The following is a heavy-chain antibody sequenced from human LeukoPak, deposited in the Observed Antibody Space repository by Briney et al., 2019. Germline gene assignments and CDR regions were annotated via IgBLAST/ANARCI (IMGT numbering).Heavy chain of an antibody. CDR1: GFTFSSYD. V-gene: IGHV3-13*01. J-gene: IGHJ4*02. Sequence: GGSLRLSCAASGFTFSSYDMHWVRQATGKGLEWVSAIGTAGDTYYPGSVKGRFTISRENAKNSLYLQMNSLRAGDTAVYYCARGTDYYDSSGSQPLDYWGQGTLVTVSS. CDR3: ARGTDYYDSSGSQPLDY. D-gene: IGHD3-22*01. CDR2: IGTAGDT.